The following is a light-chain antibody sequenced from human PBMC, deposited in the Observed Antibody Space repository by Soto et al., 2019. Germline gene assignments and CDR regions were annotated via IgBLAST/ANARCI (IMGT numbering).Light chain of an antibody. J-gene: IGLJ1*01. CDR2: DVS. CDR3: SSYTSSSTLDDV. Sequence: QSALTQPASVSGSPGQSITISCTGTSSDVGGYNYVSWYQQHPGNAPKLMIYDVSNRPSGVSNRFSGSKSGNTASLTISGLQAEDEADYYCSSYTSSSTLDDVVGTGTKLTVL. CDR1: SSDVGGYNY. V-gene: IGLV2-14*01.